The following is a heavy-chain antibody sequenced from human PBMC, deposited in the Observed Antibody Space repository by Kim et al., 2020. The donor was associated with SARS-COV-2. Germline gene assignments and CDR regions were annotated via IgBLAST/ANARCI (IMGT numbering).Heavy chain of an antibody. CDR1: GYNFTGYY. Sequence: ASVKVACKPSGYNFTGYYIHWVRQAPGQGLEWVGRISPHSGDTDYAQKFQGRVTVTRDTSISAAYMELNRLRSDDTAVYFCARGRYFDLFLEVGHYFDYWGKGTLITVPS. D-gene: IGHD3-9*01. V-gene: IGHV1-2*06. CDR2: ISPHSGDT. J-gene: IGHJ4*02. CDR3: ARGRYFDLFLEVGHYFDY.